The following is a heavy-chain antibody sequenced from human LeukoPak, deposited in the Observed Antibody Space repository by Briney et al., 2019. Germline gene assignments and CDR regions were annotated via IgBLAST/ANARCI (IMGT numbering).Heavy chain of an antibody. V-gene: IGHV4-34*01. CDR3: ARAYDSSGRDFQH. D-gene: IGHD3-22*01. CDR2: INHSGST. J-gene: IGHJ1*01. Sequence: SETLSPTCAVYGGSFSGYYWSWIRQPPGKGLEWIGEINHSGSTNYNPSLKSRVTISVDTSKNQFSLKLSSVTAADTAVYYCARAYDSSGRDFQHWGQGTLVTVSS. CDR1: GGSFSGYY.